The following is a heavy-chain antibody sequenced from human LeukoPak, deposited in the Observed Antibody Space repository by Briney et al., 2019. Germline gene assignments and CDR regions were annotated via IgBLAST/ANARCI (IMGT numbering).Heavy chain of an antibody. CDR3: TKESVAYLDY. D-gene: IGHD2-21*01. V-gene: IGHV3-48*02. J-gene: IGHJ4*02. Sequence: GGSLRLSCAASGFIFNYYSMNWVRQAPGKGLEWVSYISSSSSSIYYADSVKGRFTISRDNAKNSLYLQMNSLRDEDTAVYYCTKESVAYLDYWGQGTLVTVSS. CDR1: GFIFNYYS. CDR2: ISSSSSSI.